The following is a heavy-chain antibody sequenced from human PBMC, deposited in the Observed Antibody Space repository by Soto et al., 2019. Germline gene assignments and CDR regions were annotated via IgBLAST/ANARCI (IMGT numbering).Heavy chain of an antibody. V-gene: IGHV1-58*01. D-gene: IGHD3-10*01. J-gene: IGHJ5*02. CDR2: IVVGSGNT. CDR3: ALGFLWFGEFFT. CDR1: GFTFTTSA. Sequence: GASVKVSCKTSGFTFTTSAVPWVRQARGQRLEWIGWIVVGSGNTNYAQKFQERVTITRALSTSTAYMELSSLRSEDTAVYYCALGFLWFGEFFTWGQGTLVTVSS.